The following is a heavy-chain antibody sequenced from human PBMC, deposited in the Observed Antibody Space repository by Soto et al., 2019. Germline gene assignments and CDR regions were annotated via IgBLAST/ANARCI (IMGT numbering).Heavy chain of an antibody. CDR1: GFTFSGYW. CDR3: DRQGSHQFLQH. CDR2: ISTDGSTT. Sequence: GGSLRLSCAASGFTFSGYWMHWVRQAPGKGLVWVSRISTDGSTTTYADSAEGRFTISRDNAKNTLYLQMNSLRAEDTAVYYCDRQGSHQFLQHWGQGTLVTVYS. J-gene: IGHJ1*01. V-gene: IGHV3-74*01.